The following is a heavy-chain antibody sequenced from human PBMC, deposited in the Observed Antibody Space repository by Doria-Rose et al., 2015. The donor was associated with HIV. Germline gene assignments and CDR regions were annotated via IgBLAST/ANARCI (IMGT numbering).Heavy chain of an antibody. CDR3: ARIKSSRWYHKYYFDF. CDR2: IFSEDES. J-gene: IGHJ4*02. Sequence: QVTLKESGPVLVKPTETLTLTCTVSGVSLSSPGMGVSWIRQPPGEALEWLANIFSEDESSYKTSLKSRLTISRCTSKSQVVLTMTDMDPVDTATYYCARIKSSRWYHKYYFDFWGQGTLVIVSA. D-gene: IGHD6-13*01. V-gene: IGHV2-26*01. CDR1: GVSLSSPGMG.